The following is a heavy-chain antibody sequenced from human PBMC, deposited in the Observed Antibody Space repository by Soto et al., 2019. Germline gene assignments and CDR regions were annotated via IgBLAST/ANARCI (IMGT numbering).Heavy chain of an antibody. D-gene: IGHD2-2*01. CDR3: ARVPAVVVPDAYYYYYGIDV. V-gene: IGHV3-48*03. CDR2: ISSSGSTI. CDR1: GFTFSSYE. J-gene: IGHJ6*02. Sequence: GGSLRLSCAASGFTFSSYEMNWVRQAPGKGLEWVSYISSSGSTIYYADSVKGRFTISRDNAKNSLYLQMNSLRAEDTAVYYCARVPAVVVPDAYYYYYGIDVWGQGTTVTVYS.